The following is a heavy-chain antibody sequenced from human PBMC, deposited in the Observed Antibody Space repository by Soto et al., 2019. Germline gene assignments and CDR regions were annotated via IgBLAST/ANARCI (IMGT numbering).Heavy chain of an antibody. V-gene: IGHV1-69*02. CDR1: GGTFSSYT. J-gene: IGHJ6*03. CDR2: IIPILGIA. Sequence: SVKVSCKASGGTFSSYTISWVRQAPGQGLEWMGRIIPILGIANYAQKFQGRVTITADKSTSTAYMELSSLRSEDTAVYYCARVFFRRTSCKYYYYYYMDVWGKGTTVTVPS. D-gene: IGHD2-2*01. CDR3: ARVFFRRTSCKYYYYYYMDV.